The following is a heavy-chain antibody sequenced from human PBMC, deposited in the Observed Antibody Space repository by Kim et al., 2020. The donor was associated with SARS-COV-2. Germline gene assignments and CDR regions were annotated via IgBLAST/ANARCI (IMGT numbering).Heavy chain of an antibody. CDR1: GFKFDDYA. J-gene: IGHJ4*02. CDR2: VSWNCVVI. D-gene: IGHD3-10*01. CDR3: AKDLDGSGSFRAYFDH. V-gene: IGHV3-9*01. Sequence: GGSLRLSCKVSGFKFDDYAMHWVRQNPGKGLEWVAGVSWNCVVIAYADPVRGRFTISRDNARNSLYLEMNDLRPEDAALYYCAKDLDGSGSFRAYFDHWGQGAQVTVSS.